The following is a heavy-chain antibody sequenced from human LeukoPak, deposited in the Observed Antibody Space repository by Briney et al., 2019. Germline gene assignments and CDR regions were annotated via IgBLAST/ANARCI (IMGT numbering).Heavy chain of an antibody. CDR1: GGSFSGYY. CDR2: INHSGST. CDR3: ARIVGRFLEWSLSGMDV. V-gene: IGHV4-34*01. D-gene: IGHD3-3*01. J-gene: IGHJ6*02. Sequence: SETLSLTCAAYGGSFSGYYWSWIRQPPGKGLEWIGEINHSGSTNYNPSLKSRVTISVDTSKNQFSLKLSSVTAADTAVYYCARIVGRFLEWSLSGMDVWGQGTTVTVSS.